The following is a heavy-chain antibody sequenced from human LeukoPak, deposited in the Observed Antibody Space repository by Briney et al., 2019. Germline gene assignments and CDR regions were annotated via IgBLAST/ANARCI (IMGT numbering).Heavy chain of an antibody. CDR1: GFTFSSYS. CDR2: ISSSGSTI. CDR3: AKGEGSLYLDY. J-gene: IGHJ4*02. V-gene: IGHV3-48*01. Sequence: PGGSLRLSCAASGFTFSSYSMNWVRQAPGKGLEWVSSISSSGSTIYYADSVKGRFTISRDNSKNTLYLQMNSLRAEDTAVYYCAKGEGSLYLDYWGQGTLVTVSS.